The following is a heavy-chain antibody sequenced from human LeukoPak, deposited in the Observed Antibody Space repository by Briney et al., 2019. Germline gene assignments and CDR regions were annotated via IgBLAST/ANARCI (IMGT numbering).Heavy chain of an antibody. D-gene: IGHD1-1*01. CDR2: IYPGDSDT. CDR1: GYTFTSYW. J-gene: IGHJ6*02. Sequence: PGESLKISCQGSGYTFTSYWIGWVRQMPGKGLEWMGIIYPGDSDTRYSPSFQGQVTISADKSISTAYLQWSSLKASDTAMYYCARHSRSGTTVHYYYYYGMDVWGQGTTVTVSS. CDR3: ARHSRSGTTVHYYYYYGMDV. V-gene: IGHV5-51*01.